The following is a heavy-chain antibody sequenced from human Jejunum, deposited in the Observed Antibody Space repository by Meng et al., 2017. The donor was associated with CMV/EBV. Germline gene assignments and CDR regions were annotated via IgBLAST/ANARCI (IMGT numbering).Heavy chain of an antibody. D-gene: IGHD3-9*01. CDR3: ARRSCTTMFCESRDAFDV. CDR2: ISSSATTI. J-gene: IGHJ3*01. Sequence: DPGKGLEWVSNISSSATTIYYADSVKGRFTISRDNAKKSLYLQMNSLRAEDTAVYYCARRSCTTMFCESRDAFDVWGQGTMVTVSS. V-gene: IGHV3-11*01.